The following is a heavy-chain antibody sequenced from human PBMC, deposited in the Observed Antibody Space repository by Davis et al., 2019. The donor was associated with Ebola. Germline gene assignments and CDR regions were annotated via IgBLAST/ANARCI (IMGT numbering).Heavy chain of an antibody. CDR2: IYPGDSDT. CDR3: EGSSVDVHDAFGI. V-gene: IGHV5-51*01. Sequence: GESLKISCKASGYNFATYWIGWVRQMPGKGLEYMGIIYPGDSDTRYSPSFQGQVTMSVDKSINTAYLQWDSLKASDTAMFFCEGSSVDVHDAFGIWGQGTMVIVSS. J-gene: IGHJ3*02. CDR1: GYNFATYW.